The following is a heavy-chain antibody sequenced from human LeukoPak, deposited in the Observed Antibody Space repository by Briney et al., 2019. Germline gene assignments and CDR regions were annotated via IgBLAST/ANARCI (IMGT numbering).Heavy chain of an antibody. J-gene: IGHJ6*02. CDR1: GYSFTSYW. V-gene: IGHV5-51*01. D-gene: IGHD2-2*01. CDR3: ARSLGYCSSTSCYPHTDYYYGMDV. Sequence: GESLKISCKGSGYSFTSYWIGWVRQMPGKGLEWMGIIYPGDSGTRYSPSFQGQVTISADKSISTAYLQWSSLKASDTAMYYCARSLGYCSSTSCYPHTDYYYGMDVWGQGTTVTVSS. CDR2: IYPGDSGT.